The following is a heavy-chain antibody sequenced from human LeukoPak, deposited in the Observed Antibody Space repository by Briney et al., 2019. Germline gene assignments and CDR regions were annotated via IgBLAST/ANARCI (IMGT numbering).Heavy chain of an antibody. Sequence: GGSLRLSCAASGFSFSSYGMHWVRQAPGKGLEWVAFIRYDGSNKYYADSVKGRFTISRDNSKNTLYLQMNSLRAEDTAVYYCAKDRYSSSWSPMGDYWGQGTLVTVSS. V-gene: IGHV3-30*02. D-gene: IGHD6-13*01. CDR1: GFSFSSYG. CDR2: IRYDGSNK. J-gene: IGHJ4*02. CDR3: AKDRYSSSWSPMGDY.